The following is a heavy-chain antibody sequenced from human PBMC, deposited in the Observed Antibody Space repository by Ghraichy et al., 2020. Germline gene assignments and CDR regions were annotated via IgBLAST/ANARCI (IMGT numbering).Heavy chain of an antibody. V-gene: IGHV4-34*01. CDR2: INHSGST. Sequence: SETLSLTCAVYGGSFSGYYWSWIRQPPGKGLEWIGEINHSGSTNYNPSLKSRVTISLDTSKNQFSLKLSSVTAADTAVYYCARFGDYYYGMDVWGQGTTVTVSS. CDR3: ARFGDYYYGMDV. J-gene: IGHJ6*02. D-gene: IGHD3-10*01. CDR1: GGSFSGYY.